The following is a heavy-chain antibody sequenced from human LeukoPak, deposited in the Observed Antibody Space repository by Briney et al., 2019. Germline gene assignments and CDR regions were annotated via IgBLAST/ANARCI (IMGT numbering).Heavy chain of an antibody. V-gene: IGHV4-34*01. J-gene: IGHJ3*02. D-gene: IGHD3-22*01. Sequence: SETLSLTCAVYGGSFSGYYWSWIRQPPGKGLEWIGEINHSGSTNYNPSLKSRVTISVDTSKNQFSLKLSSVTAADTAVYYCARESFLGDSSHLPDIWGQGTMVTVSS. CDR1: GGSFSGYY. CDR2: INHSGST. CDR3: ARESFLGDSSHLPDI.